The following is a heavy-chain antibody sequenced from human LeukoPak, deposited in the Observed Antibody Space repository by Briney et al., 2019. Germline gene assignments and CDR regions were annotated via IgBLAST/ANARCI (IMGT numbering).Heavy chain of an antibody. CDR1: VGSFSGYY. J-gene: IGHJ2*01. CDR2: INHSGST. CDR3: ARGGDRPYWYFDL. V-gene: IGHV4-34*01. Sequence: PSETLSLTCAVYVGSFSGYYWSWIRQPPGKGLEWIGEINHSGSTNYNPSLKSRVTISVDTSKNQFSLKLSSVTAADTAVYYCARGGDRPYWYFDLWGRGTLVTVSS. D-gene: IGHD3-16*01.